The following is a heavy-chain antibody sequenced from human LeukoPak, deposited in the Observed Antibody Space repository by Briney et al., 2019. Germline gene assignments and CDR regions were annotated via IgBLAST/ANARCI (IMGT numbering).Heavy chain of an antibody. Sequence: GGSLRLSCAASGFTFSSYAMSWVRQAPGKGLEWVSAISGSGGSTYYADSVKGRFTISRDNSKNTLYLQMNSLRAEDTAVYYCANDVSSGWYSYYGMDVWGQGTTVTVSS. V-gene: IGHV3-23*01. CDR2: ISGSGGST. J-gene: IGHJ6*02. CDR1: GFTFSSYA. CDR3: ANDVSSGWYSYYGMDV. D-gene: IGHD6-19*01.